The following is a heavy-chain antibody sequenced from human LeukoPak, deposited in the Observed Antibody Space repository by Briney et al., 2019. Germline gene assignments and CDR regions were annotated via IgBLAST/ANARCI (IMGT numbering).Heavy chain of an antibody. CDR2: ISAYNGNT. CDR1: GYTFTSYG. CDR3: AKGDSSSWYSALDY. D-gene: IGHD6-13*01. V-gene: IGHV1-18*01. J-gene: IGHJ4*02. Sequence: GASVKVSCKASGYTFTSYGISWVRQAPGQGLEWMGWISAYNGNTNYAQKLQGRVTMTTDTSTSTAYMELRSLRSDDTAVYYCAKGDSSSWYSALDYWGQGTLVSVSS.